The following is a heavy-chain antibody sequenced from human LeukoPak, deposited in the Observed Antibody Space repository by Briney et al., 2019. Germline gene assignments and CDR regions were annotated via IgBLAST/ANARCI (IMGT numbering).Heavy chain of an antibody. V-gene: IGHV3-53*01. CDR2: IYSGGST. Sequence: PGGSLRLSCAASGFTFSSYWMSWVRQAPGKGLEWVSVIYSGGSTYYADSVKGRFTISRDNSKNTLYLQMNSLRAEDTAVYYCARDVYSGSYYFDYWGQGTLVTVSS. D-gene: IGHD1-26*01. CDR3: ARDVYSGSYYFDY. CDR1: GFTFSSYW. J-gene: IGHJ4*02.